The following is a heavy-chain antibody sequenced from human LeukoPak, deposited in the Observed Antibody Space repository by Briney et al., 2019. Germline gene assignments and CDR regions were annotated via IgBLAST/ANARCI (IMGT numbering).Heavy chain of an antibody. V-gene: IGHV3-21*01. CDR1: GFTFSSYS. CDR3: ARDGRYSSSWGGGLDY. CDR2: ISSSSSYI. D-gene: IGHD6-13*01. Sequence: GGSLRPSCAAPGFTFSSYSMNWVRQAPGKGLEWVSSISSSSSYINYADSVKARFTISKANAKNSLYLQMNSLIAWDTAVYYCARDGRYSSSWGGGLDYWGQGTLVTVSS. J-gene: IGHJ4*02.